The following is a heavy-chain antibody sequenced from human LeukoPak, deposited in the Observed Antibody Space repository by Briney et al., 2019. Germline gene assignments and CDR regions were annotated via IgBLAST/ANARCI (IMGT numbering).Heavy chain of an antibody. CDR2: IYYSGST. CDR1: GGSISSYY. Sequence: SETLSLTCTVSGGSISSYYWSWIRQPPGKGLEWIGYIYYSGSTNYNPSLKSRVTMSVDTSKNQFSLKLSTVTAADTAVYYCARRSGGYNYWGQGTLVTVSS. CDR3: ARRSGGYNY. J-gene: IGHJ4*02. V-gene: IGHV4-59*08. D-gene: IGHD5-12*01.